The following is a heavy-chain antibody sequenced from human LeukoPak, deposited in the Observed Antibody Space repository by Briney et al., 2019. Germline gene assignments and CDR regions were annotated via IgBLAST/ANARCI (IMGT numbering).Heavy chain of an antibody. D-gene: IGHD3-10*01. Sequence: GGSLRLSCAASGFTFSSYWMTWVRQAPGKGLEWVANIKQDGSEKYYVDSVKGRFTISRDNAKNSLYLQMNSLRAEDTAVYYCARDPSITMVRGKPFDYWGQGTLVTVSS. CDR2: IKQDGSEK. CDR1: GFTFSSYW. J-gene: IGHJ4*02. V-gene: IGHV3-7*01. CDR3: ARDPSITMVRGKPFDY.